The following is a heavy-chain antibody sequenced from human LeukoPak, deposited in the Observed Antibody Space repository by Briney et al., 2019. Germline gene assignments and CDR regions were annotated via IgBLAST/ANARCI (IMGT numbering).Heavy chain of an antibody. V-gene: IGHV3-74*01. CDR1: GFTFSSSW. D-gene: IGHD3-9*01. CDR3: ARDLFSATGM. J-gene: IGHJ4*02. CDR2: ISSDGSST. Sequence: PGGSLRLPCAASGFTFSSSWMYWVRQGPGKGLVWVSRISSDGSSTGYADSVNGRFTISRDNAKNTLNLQVNSLRVEDTAVYYCARDLFSATGMWGQGTLVTVSS.